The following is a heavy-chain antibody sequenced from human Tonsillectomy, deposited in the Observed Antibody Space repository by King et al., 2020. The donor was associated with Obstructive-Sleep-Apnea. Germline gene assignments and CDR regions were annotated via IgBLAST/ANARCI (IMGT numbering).Heavy chain of an antibody. Sequence: VQLQESGPGLVKPSETLSLTCTVSGGSISSYYWSWIRQPPGKGLEWIGYIYYSGSTNYNPSLKSRVTISVDTSKNQFSLKLSSVTAADTAVYYCARGRFDYDFWSGYYSGPYYYYGMDVWGQGTTVTVSS. J-gene: IGHJ6*02. CDR1: GGSISSYY. CDR3: ARGRFDYDFWSGYYSGPYYYYGMDV. V-gene: IGHV4-59*08. CDR2: IYYSGST. D-gene: IGHD3-3*01.